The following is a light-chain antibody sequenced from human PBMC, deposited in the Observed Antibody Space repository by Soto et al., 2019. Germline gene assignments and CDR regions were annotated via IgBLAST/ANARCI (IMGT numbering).Light chain of an antibody. J-gene: IGKJ1*01. CDR2: DAS. CDR3: QQRSNWPPIT. V-gene: IGKV3-11*01. CDR1: QSVGTY. Sequence: EIVLTQSPATLSLSPWERATLSCRASQSVGTYLAWYQQKPGQAPRLLIYDASNRAAGVPVRFSGSGSGTDFTLTISSVEPDDFAVYYCQQRSNWPPITFGQGTKVDIK.